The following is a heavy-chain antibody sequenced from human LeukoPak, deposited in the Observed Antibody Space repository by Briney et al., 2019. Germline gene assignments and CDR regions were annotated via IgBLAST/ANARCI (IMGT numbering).Heavy chain of an antibody. CDR1: GGSISSYY. CDR2: FYYSGST. J-gene: IGHJ5*02. D-gene: IGHD6-25*01. CDR3: ARQKQRPPTWFDP. Sequence: SETLSLTCTVSGGSISSYYGSWIRQPPGEGLEWIGYFYYSGSTNYNPSLKRRGTISVDTSKNQFSLKLSSVTAAAPAVYSCARQKQRPPTWFDPWGQGTLVTVSS. V-gene: IGHV4-59*01.